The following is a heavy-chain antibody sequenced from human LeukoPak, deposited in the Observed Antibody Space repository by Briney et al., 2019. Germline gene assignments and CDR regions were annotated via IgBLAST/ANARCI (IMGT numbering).Heavy chain of an antibody. CDR3: ARDFGDILTGYYDAFDI. CDR1: GFTFSSYE. Sequence: EPGGSLRLSCAASGFTFSSYEMNWVRQAPGKGLEWVSSISSSSSYIYYADSVKGRFTISRDNAKNSLYLQMNSLRAEDTAVYYCARDFGDILTGYYDAFDIWGQGTMVTVSS. V-gene: IGHV3-21*01. CDR2: ISSSSSYI. D-gene: IGHD3-9*01. J-gene: IGHJ3*02.